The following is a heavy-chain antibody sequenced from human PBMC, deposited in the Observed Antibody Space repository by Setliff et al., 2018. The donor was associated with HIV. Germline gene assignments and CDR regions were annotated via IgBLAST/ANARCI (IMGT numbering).Heavy chain of an antibody. D-gene: IGHD6-19*01. CDR1: GFTFSNSA. J-gene: IGHJ5*02. CDR3: GRYEQRYNSGLDP. Sequence: PGGSLRLSCVASGFTFSNSAMTWVRQAPGKGLEWVSAIHKNGAATYYADAVKGRFTISRDNSQNTLYLQMNSLRDEDAAVYYCGRYEQRYNSGLDPWGQGTLVTVSS. CDR2: IHKNGAAT. V-gene: IGHV3-23*01.